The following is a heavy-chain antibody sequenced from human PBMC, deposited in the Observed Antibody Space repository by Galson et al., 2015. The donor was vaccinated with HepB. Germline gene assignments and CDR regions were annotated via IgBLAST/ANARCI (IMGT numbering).Heavy chain of an antibody. D-gene: IGHD4-17*01. CDR3: ASSTVTTSYYYGMDV. CDR1: GFTFSSYE. CDR2: ISSSGSTI. Sequence: SLRLSCAASGFTFSSYEMNWVRQAPGKGLEWVSYISSSGSTIYYADSVKGRFTISRDNAKNSLYLQMNSLRAEDTAVYYCASSTVTTSYYYGMDVWGQGTTVTVSS. V-gene: IGHV3-48*03. J-gene: IGHJ6*02.